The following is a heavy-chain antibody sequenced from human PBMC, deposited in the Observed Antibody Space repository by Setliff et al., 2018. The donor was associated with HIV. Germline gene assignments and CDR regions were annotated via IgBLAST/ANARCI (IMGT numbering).Heavy chain of an antibody. V-gene: IGHV1-2*06. D-gene: IGHD3-22*01. CDR2: INPNSGGT. CDR3: ARERDSDGFQFDP. CDR1: GYTFTGYY. Sequence: ASVKVSCKASGYTFTGYYMHWVRQAPGQGLEWMGRINPNSGGTNYAQKFQGRVTMTRDTSISTAYMELSRLRSDDTAVYYCARERDSDGFQFDPWGQGTLVTVSS. J-gene: IGHJ5*02.